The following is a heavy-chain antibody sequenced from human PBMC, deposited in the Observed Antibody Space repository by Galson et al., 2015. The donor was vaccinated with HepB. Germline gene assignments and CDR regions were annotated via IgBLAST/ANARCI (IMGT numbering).Heavy chain of an antibody. CDR2: ILPVFGMT. J-gene: IGHJ1*01. D-gene: IGHD6-6*01. Sequence: SVKVSCKASGGTFKSHAINWVRQAPGQGLEWMGGILPVFGMTDYAEKFQGRVTISADESTSTAYMEVTSLRSDDTAFYFCARGGVIAARHVFFRGWGQGTLVTVSS. V-gene: IGHV1-69*13. CDR1: GGTFKSHA. CDR3: ARGGVIAARHVFFRG.